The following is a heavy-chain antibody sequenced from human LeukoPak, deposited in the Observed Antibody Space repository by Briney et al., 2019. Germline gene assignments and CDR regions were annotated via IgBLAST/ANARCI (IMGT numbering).Heavy chain of an antibody. D-gene: IGHD1-26*01. V-gene: IGHV3-23*01. CDR1: GFTFGSFA. J-gene: IGHJ4*02. CDR2: IRASGGRT. CDR3: AKEWSH. Sequence: GGSLRLSCAASGFTFGSFAMSWVRQTPEKGLEWVSGIRASGGRTFYADSVKGRFTISRDNSNSTLYLQMDSLRAEDTAVYYCAKEWSHWGQGSLVTVSS.